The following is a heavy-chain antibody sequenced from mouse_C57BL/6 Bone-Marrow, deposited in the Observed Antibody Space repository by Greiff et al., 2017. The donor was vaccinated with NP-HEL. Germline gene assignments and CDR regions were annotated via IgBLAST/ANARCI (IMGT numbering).Heavy chain of an antibody. J-gene: IGHJ3*01. V-gene: IGHV5-9-1*02. Sequence: EVQGVESGEGLVKPGGSLKLSCAASGFTFSSYAMSWVRQTPEKRLEWVAYISSGGDYIYYADTVKGRFTISRDNARNTLYLQMSSLKSEDTAMYYCTRWRVYSNSGWFAYWGQGTLVTVSA. D-gene: IGHD2-5*01. CDR3: TRWRVYSNSGWFAY. CDR1: GFTFSSYA. CDR2: ISSGGDYI.